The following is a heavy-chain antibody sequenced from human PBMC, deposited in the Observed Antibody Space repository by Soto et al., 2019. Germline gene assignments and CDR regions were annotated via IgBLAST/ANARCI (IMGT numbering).Heavy chain of an antibody. CDR3: ARDYSSYGPFDY. CDR1: GFPFSSYS. CDR2: ISSSSTI. J-gene: IGHJ4*02. D-gene: IGHD5-18*01. Sequence: GGSLRLSCAPSGFPFSSYSMNWVRQAPGKGLEWVSYISSSSTIYYADSVKGRFTISRDNAKNSLYLQMNSLRAEDTAVYYCARDYSSYGPFDYWGQGTLVTVSS. V-gene: IGHV3-48*01.